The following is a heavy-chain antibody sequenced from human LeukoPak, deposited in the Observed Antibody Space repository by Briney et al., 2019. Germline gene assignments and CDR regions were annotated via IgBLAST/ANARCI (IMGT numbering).Heavy chain of an antibody. CDR2: IIPIFGTA. CDR3: AALGYYYYYMDV. CDR1: GGTFSSYA. V-gene: IGHV1-69*05. Sequence: ASVKVSCKASGGTFSSYAISWVRQAPGQGLEWMGGIIPIFGTANYARKFQGRVTITTDESTSTAYMELSSLRSEDTAVYYCAALGYYYYYMDVWGKGTTVTVSS. J-gene: IGHJ6*03.